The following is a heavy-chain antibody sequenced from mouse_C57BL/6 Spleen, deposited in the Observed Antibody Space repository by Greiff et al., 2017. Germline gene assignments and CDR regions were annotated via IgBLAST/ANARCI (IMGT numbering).Heavy chain of an antibody. CDR3: ARSPYYGSRGYAMDY. Sequence: VQLQQPGAELVRPGSSVKLSCKASGYTFTSYWMDWVKQRPGQGLEWIGNIYPSDSETHYTQKFKDKATLPVDKSSSTAYMQLSSLTSEDSAVYYCARSPYYGSRGYAMDYWGQGTSVTVSS. CDR1: GYTFTSYW. J-gene: IGHJ4*01. D-gene: IGHD1-1*01. V-gene: IGHV1-61*01. CDR2: IYPSDSET.